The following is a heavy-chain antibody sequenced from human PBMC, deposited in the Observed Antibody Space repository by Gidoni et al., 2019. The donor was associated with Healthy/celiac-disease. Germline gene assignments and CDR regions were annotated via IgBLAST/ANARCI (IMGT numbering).Heavy chain of an antibody. CDR3: ARDHRLGYDSSGYYLGSLGY. D-gene: IGHD3-22*01. Sequence: EVQLVESGGGLVKPGGSLRLSCAASGFTFSSYSMNWVRQAPGKGLEWVSSISSSSSYIYYADSVKGRFTISRDNAKNSLYLQMNSLRAEDTAVYYCARDHRLGYDSSGYYLGSLGYWGQGTLVTVSS. V-gene: IGHV3-21*01. J-gene: IGHJ4*02. CDR2: ISSSSSYI. CDR1: GFTFSSYS.